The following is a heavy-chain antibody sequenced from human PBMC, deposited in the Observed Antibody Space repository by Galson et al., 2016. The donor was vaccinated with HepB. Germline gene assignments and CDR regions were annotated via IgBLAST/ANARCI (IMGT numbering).Heavy chain of an antibody. CDR2: TYYRSEWIS. V-gene: IGHV6-1*01. Sequence: CAIPGYSVSSTDVVAWNWNRQSPSRGLGWLGRTYYRSEWISDYAMYMNGRLTANPNANRNQLSLQLNTVTPEDTGAFYCAGGKHSGFDFWGQGTLVSVSS. CDR3: AGGKHSGFDF. J-gene: IGHJ4*02. CDR1: GYSVSSTDVVA. D-gene: IGHD2-8*02.